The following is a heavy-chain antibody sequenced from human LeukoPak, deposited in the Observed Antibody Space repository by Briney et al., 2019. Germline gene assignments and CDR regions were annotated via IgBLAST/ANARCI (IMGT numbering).Heavy chain of an antibody. CDR2: ISGNSGII. Sequence: GGSLRLSCAASGFSFSIYGMNWVRQAPGKGLEWVPFISGNSGIIYYADSVKGRFTISRDNAKYSLSLQMNSLTDDDTAVYYCATARGASVLSMSFVGWGQGTLVTVSS. J-gene: IGHJ4*02. V-gene: IGHV3-48*02. D-gene: IGHD4/OR15-4a*01. CDR3: ATARGASVLSMSFVG. CDR1: GFSFSIYG.